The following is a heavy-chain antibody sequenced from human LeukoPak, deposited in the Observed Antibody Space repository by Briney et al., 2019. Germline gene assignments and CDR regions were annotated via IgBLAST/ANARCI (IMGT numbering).Heavy chain of an antibody. Sequence: ASVKVSCKASGYTFTGYYMHWVRQPPGQGLEWMGGINLNSGGKNNAQKFRGGATMTEDTPTDTPYMKLSGLSSEDTAVYYCATGGYASGSDYWGQGTLVTVSS. CDR2: INLNSGGK. CDR3: ATGGYASGSDY. D-gene: IGHD3-10*01. CDR1: GYTFTGYY. J-gene: IGHJ4*02. V-gene: IGHV1-2*02.